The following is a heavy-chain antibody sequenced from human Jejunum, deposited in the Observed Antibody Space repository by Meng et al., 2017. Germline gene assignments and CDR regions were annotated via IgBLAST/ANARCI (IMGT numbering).Heavy chain of an antibody. V-gene: IGHV3-21*01. Sequence: GGSLRLSCAASGFTFSSYTMNWVRQAPGKGLEWVSSINSVSSYIYYADSVKGRFTISRDNAKNSLYLQMNSLGAEDTAVYYCARDQRSDYYGMDVWGQGTTVTVSS. D-gene: IGHD6-25*01. CDR1: GFTFSSYT. CDR3: ARDQRSDYYGMDV. J-gene: IGHJ6*02. CDR2: INSVSSYI.